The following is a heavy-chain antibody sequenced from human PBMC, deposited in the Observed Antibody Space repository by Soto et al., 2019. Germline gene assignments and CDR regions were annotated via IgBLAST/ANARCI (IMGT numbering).Heavy chain of an antibody. J-gene: IGHJ5*02. CDR2: ISSYNGNT. Sequence: ASVKVSCKTSGYTFTSYGISWVRQAPGQGLEWMGWISSYNGNTNYAQKLQGRVTMTTDTSTSTAYMELRSLRSDDTAVYYCARDYPDTYYYGSGSYYKPNWFDPWG. V-gene: IGHV1-18*01. CDR3: ARDYPDTYYYGSGSYYKPNWFDP. D-gene: IGHD3-10*01. CDR1: GYTFTSYG.